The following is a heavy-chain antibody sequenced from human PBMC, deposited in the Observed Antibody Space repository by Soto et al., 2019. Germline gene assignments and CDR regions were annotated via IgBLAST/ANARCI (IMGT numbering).Heavy chain of an antibody. CDR1: GGSISRGGYY. Sequence: QVQLQESGPGLVKPSQTLSLTCTVSGGSISRGGYYWSWIRQHPGKGLEWIGYIYYSGGTYYNPSLKNRVSISVNPSENQFSPRLNSVTAPDTAMYYWARKDSGYADYMDVWGKGNTVTVSS. J-gene: IGHJ6*03. V-gene: IGHV4-31*03. CDR2: IYYSGGT. CDR3: ARKDSGYADYMDV. D-gene: IGHD5-12*01.